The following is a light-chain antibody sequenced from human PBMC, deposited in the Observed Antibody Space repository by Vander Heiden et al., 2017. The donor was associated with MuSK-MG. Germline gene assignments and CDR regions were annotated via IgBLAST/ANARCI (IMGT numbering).Light chain of an antibody. J-gene: IGKJ5*01. CDR3: QQDDNLPPIT. CDR2: DAS. CDR1: QDISNY. V-gene: IGKV1-33*01. Sequence: DIQMTQSPSSLSASVGDRVTITCQASQDISNYLNWYQQKPGKAPKLLIYDASNLETGVPSRFSGSGFGTDFTFTISSLQPEDTASYYCQQDDNLPPITFGQGTLLEIK.